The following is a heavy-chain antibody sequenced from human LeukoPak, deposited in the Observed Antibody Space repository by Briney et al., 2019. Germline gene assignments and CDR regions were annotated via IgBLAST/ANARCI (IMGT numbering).Heavy chain of an antibody. CDR1: GFTFSSYA. Sequence: GGSLRLSCAASGFTFSSYAMSWVRQAPGKGLEWVSAISGSGGGTYYADSVKGRFTISRDKSKNTLYLQMNSLRAEDTAVYYCAKGVTYDSSGYCNYWGQGTLVTVSS. D-gene: IGHD3-22*01. CDR2: ISGSGGGT. CDR3: AKGVTYDSSGYCNY. J-gene: IGHJ4*02. V-gene: IGHV3-23*01.